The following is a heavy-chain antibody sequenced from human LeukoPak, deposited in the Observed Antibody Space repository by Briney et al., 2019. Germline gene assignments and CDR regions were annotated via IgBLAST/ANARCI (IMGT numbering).Heavy chain of an antibody. D-gene: IGHD2-15*01. CDR3: AREEGYCSGGSCWGLDP. J-gene: IGHJ5*02. V-gene: IGHV3-53*01. CDR2: IYGGGST. Sequence: GGSLRLSCAASGFTVSSNYVSWVRQAPGKGLEWVSVIYGGGSTFYADSVKGRFTLSRDNSKNTLYLQMSSLRAEDTAVYYCAREEGYCSGGSCWGLDPWGQGALVTVSS. CDR1: GFTVSSNY.